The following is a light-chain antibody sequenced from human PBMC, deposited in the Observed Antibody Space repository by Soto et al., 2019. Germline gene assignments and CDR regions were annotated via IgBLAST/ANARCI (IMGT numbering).Light chain of an antibody. Sequence: EIVLTQSPGTLSLSPGERDTLSCRASQSVSSSYLAWYQQKPGQAPRLLIYGVSSRSTGIPDRFSGSGSGTDFTLTISRLEPEDFAVYYCQQYGSSPQAFGPGTKVDIK. CDR2: GVS. CDR1: QSVSSSY. CDR3: QQYGSSPQA. J-gene: IGKJ3*01. V-gene: IGKV3-20*01.